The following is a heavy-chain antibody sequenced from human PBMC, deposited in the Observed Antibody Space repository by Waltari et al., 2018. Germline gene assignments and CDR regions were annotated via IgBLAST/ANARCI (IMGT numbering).Heavy chain of an antibody. Sequence: QVQLQESGPSLLKPSETLSLICTVYGGSISGFSWRWVRQPPGKGLDWIGYIYSTGSTNFNPSLKSRVTMSVDTSKNQFSLKLSSVTAADTAFYYCARGGGGDWEWFDPWGQGTLVTVSS. J-gene: IGHJ5*02. D-gene: IGHD2-21*02. CDR3: ARGGGGDWEWFDP. CDR2: IYSTGST. CDR1: GGSISGFS. V-gene: IGHV4-59*01.